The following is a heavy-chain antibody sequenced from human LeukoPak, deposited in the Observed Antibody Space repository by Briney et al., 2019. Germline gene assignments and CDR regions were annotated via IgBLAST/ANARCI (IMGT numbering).Heavy chain of an antibody. J-gene: IGHJ6*02. V-gene: IGHV1-69*13. CDR1: GGTFSSYA. CDR2: IIPIFGTA. D-gene: IGHD2-2*01. Sequence: SVKVSCKASGGTFSSYAISWVRQAPGQGLEWMGGIIPIFGTANYAQKFQGRVTITADESTSTAYMELSSLRSEDTAVYYCARDAGDCSSTSCYAPHDYYYGMDVWGQGTTVTVSS. CDR3: ARDAGDCSSTSCYAPHDYYYGMDV.